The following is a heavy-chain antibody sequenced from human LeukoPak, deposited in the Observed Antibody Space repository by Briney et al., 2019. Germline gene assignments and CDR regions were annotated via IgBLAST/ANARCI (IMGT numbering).Heavy chain of an antibody. CDR3: ARDNRWYCSSTSCYSWFDP. D-gene: IGHD2-2*01. J-gene: IGHJ5*02. CDR1: GYTFTGYY. CDR2: INPNSGGT. V-gene: IGHV1-2*02. Sequence: ASVKASCKASGYTFTGYYMHWVRQAPGQGLEWMGWINPNSGGTNYAQKFQGRVTMTRDTSISTAYMELSRLRSDDTAVYYCARDNRWYCSSTSCYSWFDPWGQGTLVTVSS.